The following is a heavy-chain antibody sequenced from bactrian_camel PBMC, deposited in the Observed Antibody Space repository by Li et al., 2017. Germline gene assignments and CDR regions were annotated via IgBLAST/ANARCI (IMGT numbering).Heavy chain of an antibody. D-gene: IGHD2*01. J-gene: IGHJ4*01. Sequence: DVQLVESGGGLVQPGESPRLSCAASGFTFSRVAMSWVRQAPGKGLEWVSTINSGGSSTYYADSVKGRFTISKDNAKNTVYVLMNNLKPEDTAVYYCAAETRGGRWLDYWGQGTQVTVS. CDR2: INSGGSST. CDR1: GFTFSRVA. CDR3: AAETRGGRWLDY. V-gene: IGHV3S40*01.